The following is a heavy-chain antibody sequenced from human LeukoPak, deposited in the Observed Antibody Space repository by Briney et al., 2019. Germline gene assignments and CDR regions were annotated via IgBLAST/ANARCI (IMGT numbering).Heavy chain of an antibody. CDR3: ARDSDYGDPGDI. D-gene: IGHD4-17*01. Sequence: GGSLRLSCAASGFTFSSYSMNWVRQAPGKGLEWVSSISSSSSYIYYADSVKGRFTISRDNAKNSLYLQMNSLRAEDTAVYYCARDSDYGDPGDIWGQGTMVTVSS. V-gene: IGHV3-21*01. CDR1: GFTFSSYS. CDR2: ISSSSSYI. J-gene: IGHJ3*02.